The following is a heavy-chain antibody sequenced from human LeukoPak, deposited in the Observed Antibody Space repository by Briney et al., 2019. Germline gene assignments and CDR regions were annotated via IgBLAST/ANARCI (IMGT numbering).Heavy chain of an antibody. J-gene: IGHJ4*02. V-gene: IGHV3-23*01. CDR3: AKDWGSSKKSFDY. Sequence: GGSLRLSCAASGFTFSSYAMSWVRQAPGKGLEWVSAISGSGGSTYYADPVKGRFTISRDNSKNTLYLQMNSLRAEDTAVYYCAKDWGSSKKSFDYWGQGTLVTVSS. CDR2: ISGSGGST. D-gene: IGHD6-13*01. CDR1: GFTFSSYA.